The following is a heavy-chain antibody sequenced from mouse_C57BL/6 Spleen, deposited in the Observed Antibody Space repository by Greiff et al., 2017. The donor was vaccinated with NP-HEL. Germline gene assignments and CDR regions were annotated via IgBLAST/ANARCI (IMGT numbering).Heavy chain of an antibody. CDR1: GYTFTDYN. Sequence: EVQLQQSGPELVKPGASVKMSCKASGYTFTDYNMHWVKQSHGKSLEWIGYINPNNGGTSYNQKFKGRATLTVNKSSSTAYMELRSLTSEDSAVYYCARATNYYGSSDAFDYWGQGTTLTVSS. CDR3: ARATNYYGSSDAFDY. V-gene: IGHV1-22*01. D-gene: IGHD1-1*01. J-gene: IGHJ2*01. CDR2: INPNNGGT.